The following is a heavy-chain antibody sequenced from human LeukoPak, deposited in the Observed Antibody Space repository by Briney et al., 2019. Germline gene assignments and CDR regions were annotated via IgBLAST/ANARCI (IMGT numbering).Heavy chain of an antibody. CDR3: ARAPMTTVSDY. CDR1: GYTFTSYG. CDR2: ISAYSGNT. V-gene: IGHV1-18*01. D-gene: IGHD4-11*01. Sequence: APVKVSCKASGYTFTSYGINWVRQAPGQGLEWMGWISAYSGNTNYAQRFQDRVTMTTDTSTSTAYMELNSLRSDDTAVYYCARAPMTTVSDYWGQGTLVTVSS. J-gene: IGHJ4*02.